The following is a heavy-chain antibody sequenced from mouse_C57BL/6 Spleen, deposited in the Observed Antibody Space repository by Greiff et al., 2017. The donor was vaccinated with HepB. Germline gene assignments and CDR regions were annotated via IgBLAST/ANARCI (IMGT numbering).Heavy chain of an antibody. J-gene: IGHJ4*01. Sequence: QVQLQQPGAELVKPGASVKLSCKASGYTFTSYWMHWVKQRPGQGLEWIGMIHPNSGSTNYNEKFKSKATLTVDKSSSTAYMQLSSLTAEDSAVYYCARADLYAMDYWGQGTSVTGSS. V-gene: IGHV1-64*01. CDR1: GYTFTSYW. CDR2: IHPNSGST. CDR3: ARADLYAMDY.